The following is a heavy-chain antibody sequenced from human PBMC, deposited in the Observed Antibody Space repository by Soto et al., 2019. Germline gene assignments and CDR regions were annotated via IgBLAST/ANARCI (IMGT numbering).Heavy chain of an antibody. CDR2: ISPFHGDT. CDR3: ARSDHVYRYFDY. J-gene: IGHJ4*02. CDR1: GYSFTNYA. V-gene: IGHV1-18*01. Sequence: QVELVQSGPEVKKPGASVKVSCKASGYSFTNYAIGWVRQAPGQGLEWVGWISPFHGDTNYAQNFQGRITVTTDSSTSTAYMDLGRLRSDDTAVYYCARSDHVYRYFDYWGQGTRITVSS. D-gene: IGHD3-16*01.